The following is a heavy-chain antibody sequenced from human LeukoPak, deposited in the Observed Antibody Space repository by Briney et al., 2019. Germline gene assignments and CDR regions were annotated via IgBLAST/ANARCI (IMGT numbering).Heavy chain of an antibody. V-gene: IGHV4-31*03. J-gene: IGHJ4*02. CDR3: ARAGVVAATPGPLLDY. CDR1: GGSISSGGYY. Sequence: PSQTLSRTGTVSGGSISSGGYYWRWIRQHPGKGLEWIAYIYYSGSTYYNPSMKSRVTISVDTSKNQFSLKLSSVTAADTAVYYCARAGVVAATPGPLLDYWGQGTLVTVSS. D-gene: IGHD2-15*01. CDR2: IYYSGST.